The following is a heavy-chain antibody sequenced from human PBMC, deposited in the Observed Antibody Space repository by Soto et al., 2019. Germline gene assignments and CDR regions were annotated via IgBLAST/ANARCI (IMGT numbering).Heavy chain of an antibody. Sequence: GASVKVSCKASGYTFTSYYMHWVRQAPGQGLEWMGIINPSGGSTSYAQKFQGRVTMTRDTSTSTVYMELSSLRSEDTAVYYCAREKRIAAAGTYYFDYWGQGTLVTVSS. J-gene: IGHJ4*02. CDR1: GYTFTSYY. V-gene: IGHV1-46*01. CDR2: INPSGGST. CDR3: AREKRIAAAGTYYFDY. D-gene: IGHD6-13*01.